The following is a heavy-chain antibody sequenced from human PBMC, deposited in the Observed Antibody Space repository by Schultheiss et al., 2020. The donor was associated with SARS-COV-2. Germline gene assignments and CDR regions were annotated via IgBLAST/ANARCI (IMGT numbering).Heavy chain of an antibody. V-gene: IGHV3-21*05. CDR3: ARERGWDLYYFDY. D-gene: IGHD6-19*01. CDR2: IRSSSSYI. CDR1: GFTFSSYS. Sequence: GGSLRLSCAASGFTFSSYSMNWVRQAPGKGLEWVSYIRSSSSYIYYADSVKGRFTISRDNAKNSLYLQMNSLRAEDTAVYYCARERGWDLYYFDYWGQGTLVTVSS. J-gene: IGHJ4*02.